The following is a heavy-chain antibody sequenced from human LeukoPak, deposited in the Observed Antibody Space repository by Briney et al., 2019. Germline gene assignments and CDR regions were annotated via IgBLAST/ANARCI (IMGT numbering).Heavy chain of an antibody. V-gene: IGHV3-48*03. CDR2: ISSSGSTI. CDR1: GFTFSSYE. D-gene: IGHD6-13*01. Sequence: GGSLRLSCAASGFTFSSYEMNWVGQAPGKGREGVSYISSSGSTIYYADSVKGRFTISRDNAKNSLYLQMNSLRAEDTAVYYCARDPYSSSHTDAFDIWGQGTMVTVSS. J-gene: IGHJ3*02. CDR3: ARDPYSSSHTDAFDI.